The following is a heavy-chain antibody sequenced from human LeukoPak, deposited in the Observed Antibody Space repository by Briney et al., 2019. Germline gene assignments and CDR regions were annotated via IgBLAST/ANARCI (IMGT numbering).Heavy chain of an antibody. CDR2: IIPILGIA. D-gene: IGHD2-21*02. CDR1: GGTFSSYA. Sequence: SVKVSCKASGGTFSSYAISWVRQAPGQGLEWMGRIIPILGIANYAQKFQGRVTITADKSTSTAYMELSSLRSEDTAVYYCARAAIVVVTAPTDYWGQGTLVTVSS. CDR3: ARAAIVVVTAPTDY. V-gene: IGHV1-69*04. J-gene: IGHJ4*02.